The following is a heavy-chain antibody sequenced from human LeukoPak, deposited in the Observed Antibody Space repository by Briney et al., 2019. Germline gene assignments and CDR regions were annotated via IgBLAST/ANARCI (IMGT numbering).Heavy chain of an antibody. CDR2: ISWNSGSI. D-gene: IGHD5-18*01. Sequence: GGSLRLSCAASGFTFDDYAMHWVRQAPGKGLEWVSGISWNSGSIGYADSVKGRFTISRDNAKNSLYLQMNSLRAEDTALYYCAKEKLDTAMVTGFVVVTAPGCHFDLWGRGTLVTVSS. CDR3: AKEKLDTAMVTGFVVVTAPGCHFDL. V-gene: IGHV3-9*01. J-gene: IGHJ2*01. CDR1: GFTFDDYA.